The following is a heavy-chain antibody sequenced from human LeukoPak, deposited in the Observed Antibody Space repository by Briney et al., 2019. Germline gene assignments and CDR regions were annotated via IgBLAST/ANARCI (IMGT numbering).Heavy chain of an antibody. D-gene: IGHD3-9*01. CDR3: AAAYYDILTGHFPFDY. Sequence: GTSVKVSCKASGFTFTSSAMQWVRQARGQRLEWRGWIVVGSGNTNYAQKFQERVTITRDMSTSTAYMELSSLRSEDTAVYYCAAAYYDILTGHFPFDYWGQGTLVTVSS. J-gene: IGHJ4*02. CDR2: IVVGSGNT. CDR1: GFTFTSSA. V-gene: IGHV1-58*02.